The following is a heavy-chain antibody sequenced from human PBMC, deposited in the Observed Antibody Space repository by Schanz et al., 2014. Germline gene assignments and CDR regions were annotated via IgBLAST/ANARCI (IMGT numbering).Heavy chain of an antibody. J-gene: IGHJ6*02. CDR2: VYYTGST. D-gene: IGHD1-1*01. CDR1: GGSISSYY. V-gene: IGHV4-59*12. Sequence: QVQLQESGPGLVKPSETLSLTCTVSGGSISSYYWNWIRQPPGKGLEWIGYVYYTGSTTYNPSLKSRVTISVVPSKNQCSLKLSSVTAADTAVYYCARGGRTTYNYYYGMDVWGQGTTVTVSS. CDR3: ARGGRTTYNYYYGMDV.